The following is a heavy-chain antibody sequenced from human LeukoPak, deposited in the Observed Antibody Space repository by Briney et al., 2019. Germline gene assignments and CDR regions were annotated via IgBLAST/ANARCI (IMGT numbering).Heavy chain of an antibody. V-gene: IGHV3-23*01. D-gene: IGHD5-12*01. Sequence: GGSLRLSCAASGFTFDDYAMHWVRQAPGKGLEWVSGISGSGGYTYYADSVKGRFTISRDNSKNTLYLQMNRLRDEDTAVYYCASGVVDNDAFDIWGQGTMVTVSS. CDR3: ASGVVDNDAFDI. CDR2: ISGSGGYT. CDR1: GFTFDDYA. J-gene: IGHJ3*02.